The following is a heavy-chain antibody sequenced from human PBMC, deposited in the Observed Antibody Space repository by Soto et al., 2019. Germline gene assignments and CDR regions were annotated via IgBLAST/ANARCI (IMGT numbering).Heavy chain of an antibody. CDR2: IFYSGTT. D-gene: IGHD1-7*01. CDR1: GGSINGYY. V-gene: IGHV4-59*01. Sequence: SETLSLTCNVSGGSINGYYWSWIRQPPGKGLEWIGYIFYSGTTNYNPSLKSRVTMSVDTSKTQFSLKLRSATSADTAVYYCARVMTGTYLDVFGSWGQGTLVTVSS. CDR3: ARVMTGTYLDVFGS. J-gene: IGHJ4*02.